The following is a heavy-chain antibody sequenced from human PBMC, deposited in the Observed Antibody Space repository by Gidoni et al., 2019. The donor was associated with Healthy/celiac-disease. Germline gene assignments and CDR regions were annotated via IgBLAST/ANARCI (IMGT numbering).Heavy chain of an antibody. CDR3: ARDLASGDYYFDGDDYTKALGGGMDV. J-gene: IGHJ6*02. CDR1: GFTFSDYG. V-gene: IGHV3-33*01. CDR2: IWYDGSNK. Sequence: QVQLVESGGGVVQPGRSLSLSCAASGFTFSDYGMHWVRQAPGKGLEWVALIWYDGSNKYYADSVKGRFTISRDNSKNSLFLQMIRLRAEDTAVYYCARDLASGDYYFDGDDYTKALGGGMDVWGQGTTVTVSS. D-gene: IGHD3-22*01.